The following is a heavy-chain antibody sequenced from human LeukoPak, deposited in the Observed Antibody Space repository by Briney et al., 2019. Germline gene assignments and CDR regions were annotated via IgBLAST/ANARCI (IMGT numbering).Heavy chain of an antibody. CDR3: ARATPYSSGYYERAFDI. CDR1: GFTFSSYW. Sequence: GGSLRLSCAASGFTFSSYWMSWVRQAPGKGLEWVANIKQDGSEKYYVDSVKGRFTISRDNAKNPLYLQMNSLRSEDTAVYYCARATPYSSGYYERAFDIWGQGTMVTVSS. V-gene: IGHV3-7*03. CDR2: IKQDGSEK. J-gene: IGHJ3*02. D-gene: IGHD3-22*01.